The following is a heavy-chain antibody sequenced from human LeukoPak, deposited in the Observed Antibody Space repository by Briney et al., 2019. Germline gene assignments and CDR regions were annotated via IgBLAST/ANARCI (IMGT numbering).Heavy chain of an antibody. V-gene: IGHV3-48*03. CDR1: GFTFRSYE. CDR2: ISGSDSTM. D-gene: IGHD3-10*01. CDR3: ARGGSRGSFDY. Sequence: GFLRISFLGPGFTFRSYEMNLVRQAPGKGLGLISYISGSDSTMYYADSVKGRFTISRDNAKNSLYLQMKSLRAEDTAVYYCARGGSRGSFDYWSQGTLVTVSS. J-gene: IGHJ4*02.